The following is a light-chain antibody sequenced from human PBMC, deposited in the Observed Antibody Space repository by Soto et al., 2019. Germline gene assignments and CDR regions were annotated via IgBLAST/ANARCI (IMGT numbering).Light chain of an antibody. J-gene: IGKJ3*01. CDR1: QGISNY. CDR2: AAS. V-gene: IGKV1-27*01. Sequence: DTQMTQSPSSLSTSVGDRVTITCRASQGISNYLAWYQQKPGKVPKLLIYAASTLQSGVPSRFSGSGSVTDFTLTISSLQPEDVAQSCWLMCGIAPFTFGGATNVDIK. CDR3: LMCGIAPFT.